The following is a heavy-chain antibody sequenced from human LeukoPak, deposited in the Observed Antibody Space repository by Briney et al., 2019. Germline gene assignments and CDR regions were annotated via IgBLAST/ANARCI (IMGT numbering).Heavy chain of an antibody. V-gene: IGHV4-34*01. D-gene: IGHD3-22*01. CDR2: INHSGGT. CDR3: ARDYYDSSGYYHY. CDR1: GGSFSGYY. J-gene: IGHJ4*02. Sequence: PSETLSLTCAVYGGSFSGYYWSWLRQPPGKGLEWIGEINHSGGTNYNPSLKSRVTISVDTSKNQFSLKLSSVTAADTAVYYCARDYYDSSGYYHYWGQGTLVTVSS.